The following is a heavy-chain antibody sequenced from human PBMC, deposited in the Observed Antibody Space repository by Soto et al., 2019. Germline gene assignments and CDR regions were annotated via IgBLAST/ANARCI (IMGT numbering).Heavy chain of an antibody. CDR2: IWNDGSHK. CDR3: ARSFGVSGRYFYYYGLDV. Sequence: ESGGGVAQAGSSLRLSCAASGFTLSSSDMHWVRQAPGKGLEWVSDIWNDGSHKDYVDSVKGRFSVSRDKSKNTVYLQMNSLRAEDTAVYYCARSFGVSGRYFYYYGLDVWGQRTTVTVSS. J-gene: IGHJ6*02. CDR1: GFTLSSSD. D-gene: IGHD2-8*01. V-gene: IGHV3-33*01.